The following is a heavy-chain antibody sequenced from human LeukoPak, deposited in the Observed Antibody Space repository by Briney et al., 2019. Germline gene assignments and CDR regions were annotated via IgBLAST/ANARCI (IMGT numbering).Heavy chain of an antibody. V-gene: IGHV4-59*01. CDR1: GGSISSYY. D-gene: IGHD4-17*01. Sequence: SETLSLPCTVSGGSISSYYWSWIRQPPGKGLEWIGYIYYSGSTNYNPSLKSRVTISVDTSKNQFSLKLSSVTAADTAVYYCARAGDHEGFDYWGQGTLVTVSS. J-gene: IGHJ4*02. CDR2: IYYSGST. CDR3: ARAGDHEGFDY.